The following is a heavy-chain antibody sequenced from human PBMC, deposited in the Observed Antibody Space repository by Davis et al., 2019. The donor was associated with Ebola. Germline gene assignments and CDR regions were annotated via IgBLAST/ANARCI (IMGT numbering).Heavy chain of an antibody. D-gene: IGHD3-22*01. CDR1: GYRFISYY. V-gene: IGHV1-46*01. J-gene: IGHJ3*02. CDR2: INSITGGT. Sequence: ASVKVSCKASGYRFISYYMHWVRQAPGQGLEWMGIINSITGGTSYAQNFQVRVNMTRDTSTSTVYMELSSLRSEDTAVYYCAREGGRYYDSSGYVFDIWGQGTMVKVSS. CDR3: AREGGRYYDSSGYVFDI.